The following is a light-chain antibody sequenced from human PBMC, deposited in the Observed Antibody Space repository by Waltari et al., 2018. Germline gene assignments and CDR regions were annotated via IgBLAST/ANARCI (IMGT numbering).Light chain of an antibody. Sequence: EIVLTQSPGTLSLSPGARATLSCRASQSVSSSYLAWYQQKPGQAPRLLIYGASSRATGIPDRFSGSGSATDFTLTISRLEPEDFAVYYCQQYGSSRFTFGGGTKVEIK. V-gene: IGKV3-20*01. CDR3: QQYGSSRFT. J-gene: IGKJ4*01. CDR2: GAS. CDR1: QSVSSSY.